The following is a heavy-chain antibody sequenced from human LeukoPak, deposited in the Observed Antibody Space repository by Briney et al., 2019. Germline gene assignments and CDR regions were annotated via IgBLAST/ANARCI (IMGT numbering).Heavy chain of an antibody. D-gene: IGHD2-15*01. CDR2: INHSGST. J-gene: IGHJ4*02. V-gene: IGHV4-34*01. Sequence: SETLSLTCAVYGGSFSGYYWSWIRQPPGKGLEWIGEINHSGSTNYNPSLKSRVTISVDTSKNQFSLKLSSVTAADTAVYYCARGGLLGVVLAATNPGIDYWGQGTLVTVSS. CDR3: ARGGLLGVVLAATNPGIDY. CDR1: GGSFSGYY.